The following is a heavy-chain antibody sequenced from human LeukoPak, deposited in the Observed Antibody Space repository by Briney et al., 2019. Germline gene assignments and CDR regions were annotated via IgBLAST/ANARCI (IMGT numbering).Heavy chain of an antibody. CDR3: ATIAAAGSDAFDI. V-gene: IGHV3-11*01. Sequence: PGGSLRLSCAASGFTLSDYYMSWIRQAPGKGLEWVSYISSSGSTIYYADSVKGRFTISRDNAKNSLYLQMNSLRAEDTAVYYCATIAAAGSDAFDIWGQGTMVTVSS. CDR1: GFTLSDYY. CDR2: ISSSGSTI. J-gene: IGHJ3*02. D-gene: IGHD6-13*01.